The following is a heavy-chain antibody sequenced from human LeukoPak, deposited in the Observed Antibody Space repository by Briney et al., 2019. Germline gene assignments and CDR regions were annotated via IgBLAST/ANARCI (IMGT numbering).Heavy chain of an antibody. CDR1: GFSFSNRW. V-gene: IGHV3-21*01. CDR3: ASDPTPVCPVPLETYYYYGMDI. Sequence: GGSLRLSCAASGFSFSNRWMSWVRQAPGQGLEWVSFISSSSSYIYYADSVKGRFTISRDNAKNSLSLQRNSLRAEDTAVYYCASDPTPVCPVPLETYYYYGMDIWGQGTTVTVSS. CDR2: ISSSSSYI. D-gene: IGHD3-3*01. J-gene: IGHJ6*02.